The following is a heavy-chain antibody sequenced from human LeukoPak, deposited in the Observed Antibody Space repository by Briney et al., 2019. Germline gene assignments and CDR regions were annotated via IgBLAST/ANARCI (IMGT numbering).Heavy chain of an antibody. Sequence: SETLSLTCTVSGYSISSTYYWGWIRQPPGKGLEWIGSIYHSGSTYYNPSLKSRVTISVDTSKNQFSLKLSSVTAADTAVYYCARLEVRGVMMDVWGKGTTVTVSS. CDR3: ARLEVRGVMMDV. CDR1: GYSISSTYY. CDR2: IYHSGST. V-gene: IGHV4-38-2*02. J-gene: IGHJ6*04. D-gene: IGHD3-10*01.